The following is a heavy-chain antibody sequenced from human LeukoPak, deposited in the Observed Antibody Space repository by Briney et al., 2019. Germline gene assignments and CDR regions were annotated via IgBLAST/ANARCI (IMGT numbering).Heavy chain of an antibody. D-gene: IGHD4-17*01. V-gene: IGHV3-20*04. CDR3: ARDGALGYGQGNYYFDY. J-gene: IGHJ4*02. CDR1: GFTFDDYG. CDR2: INWNGGST. Sequence: GGSLRLSCAASGFTFDDYGMSWVRQAPGKGLEWVSGINWNGGSTGYADSVKGRFTISRDNAKNSLYLQMNSLRAEDTALYYCARDGALGYGQGNYYFDYWGQGTLVTVSS.